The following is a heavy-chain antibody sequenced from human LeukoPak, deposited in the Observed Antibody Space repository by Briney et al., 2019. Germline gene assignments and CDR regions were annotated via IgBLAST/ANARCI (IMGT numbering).Heavy chain of an antibody. V-gene: IGHV1-18*01. Sequence: GASVKVSCKASGYTFTSYGISWVRQAPGQGLEWMGWISAYNGNTNYAQKLQGRVTMTTDTSTSTAYMELRSLRSDDTAVYYCARDKGYYYDSSGYYADAFDIWGQGTMVTVSS. CDR2: ISAYNGNT. CDR3: ARDKGYYYDSSGYYADAFDI. J-gene: IGHJ3*02. D-gene: IGHD3-22*01. CDR1: GYTFTSYG.